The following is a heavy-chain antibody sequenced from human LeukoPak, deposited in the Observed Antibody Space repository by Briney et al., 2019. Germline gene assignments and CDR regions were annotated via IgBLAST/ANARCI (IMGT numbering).Heavy chain of an antibody. CDR3: ARVRIDYYDSSGCYYDAFDI. CDR2: ISSSTSTI. Sequence: QPGGSLRLSCAASGFTFSNYSMNWVRQAPGKGLGWVPYISSSTSTIYYGDSVKGRFTISRDSAKNSLYLQMNSLRDEDTAVYYCARVRIDYYDSSGCYYDAFDIWGQGTMVTVSS. V-gene: IGHV3-48*02. J-gene: IGHJ3*02. D-gene: IGHD3-22*01. CDR1: GFTFSNYS.